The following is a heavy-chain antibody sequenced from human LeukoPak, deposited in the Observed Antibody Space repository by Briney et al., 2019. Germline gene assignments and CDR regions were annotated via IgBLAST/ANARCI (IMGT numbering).Heavy chain of an antibody. CDR3: ARAGLRYCSSTSCLEYYYYMDV. V-gene: IGHV4-34*01. J-gene: IGHJ6*03. Sequence: SETLSLTCAVYGGSFSGYYWSWIRQPPGKGLEWIGEINHSGSTNYNPSLKSRVTISVDTSKNQFSLKLSSVTAADTAVYYCARAGLRYCSSTSCLEYYYYMDVWGKGTTVTVSS. CDR2: INHSGST. D-gene: IGHD2-2*01. CDR1: GGSFSGYY.